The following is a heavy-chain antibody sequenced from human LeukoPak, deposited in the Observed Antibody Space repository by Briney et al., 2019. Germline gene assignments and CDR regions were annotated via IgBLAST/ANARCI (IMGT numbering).Heavy chain of an antibody. Sequence: ASVKVSCKASGYTFDSYGISWVRQAPGQGLEWMGWISPYNGDTNYAQKLQGRVTMTTDTSTSTDYMELRSLRSDDTAVYYCARVGCSSTTCYPERDYWGQGTLVTVSS. CDR1: GYTFDSYG. CDR3: ARVGCSSTTCYPERDY. J-gene: IGHJ4*02. D-gene: IGHD2-2*01. V-gene: IGHV1-18*01. CDR2: ISPYNGDT.